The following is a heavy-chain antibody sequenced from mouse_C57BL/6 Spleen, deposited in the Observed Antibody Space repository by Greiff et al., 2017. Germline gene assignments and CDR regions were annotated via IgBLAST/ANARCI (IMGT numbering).Heavy chain of an antibody. D-gene: IGHD1-1*01. J-gene: IGHJ4*01. Sequence: QVHVKQPGAELVMPGASVKLSCKASGYTFTSYWMHWVKQRPGQGLEWIGEIDPSDSYTNYNQKFKGKSTLTVDKSSSTAYMQLSSLTSEDSAVYYCARSLTTGYAMDYWGQGTSVTVSS. CDR1: GYTFTSYW. CDR2: IDPSDSYT. CDR3: ARSLTTGYAMDY. V-gene: IGHV1-69*01.